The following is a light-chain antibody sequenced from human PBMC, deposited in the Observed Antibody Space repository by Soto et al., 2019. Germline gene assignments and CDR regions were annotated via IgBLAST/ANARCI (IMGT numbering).Light chain of an antibody. CDR3: AAWDDSLSGVV. J-gene: IGLJ2*01. CDR1: SSNIGSNY. CDR2: RNS. Sequence: QSVLTQPTSASGTPGQRVTISCSGSSSNIGSNYVYWYQQLPGTVPQLLIYRNSERPSGVPDRFSGSKSGTSASLAISGLRSEDEADYSCAAWDDSLSGVVFGGGTKLAVL. V-gene: IGLV1-47*01.